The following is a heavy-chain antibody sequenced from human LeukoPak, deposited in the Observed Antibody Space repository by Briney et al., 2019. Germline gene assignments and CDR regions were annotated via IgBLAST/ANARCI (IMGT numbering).Heavy chain of an antibody. D-gene: IGHD4-17*01. V-gene: IGHV4-59*11. CDR3: ARDLVTVTKGFDI. CDR2: ISHIGRT. Sequence: SETLSLTCAVSDDSFSSHYWTWIRQSPGTGLEWIGYISHIGRTNYNPSLKSRVTISIDTSKNQFSLKLRSVTAADTAVYYCARDLVTVTKGFDIWGQGTMVSVSS. CDR1: DDSFSSHY. J-gene: IGHJ3*02.